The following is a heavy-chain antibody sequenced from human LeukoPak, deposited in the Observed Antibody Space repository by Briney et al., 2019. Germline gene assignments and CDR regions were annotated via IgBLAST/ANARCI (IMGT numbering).Heavy chain of an antibody. CDR2: MNPNSGNT. Sequence: ASVKVSCKASGYTFSSYDVNWVRQATGQGLEWMGWMNPNSGNTGYAQKFQGRVTITRNTSITTAYMELSGLRSEDTAVYYCARLTNVVVPAAIPVYAFDIWGKGTMVTVSS. CDR1: GYTFSSYD. D-gene: IGHD2-2*02. J-gene: IGHJ3*02. V-gene: IGHV1-8*03. CDR3: ARLTNVVVPAAIPVYAFDI.